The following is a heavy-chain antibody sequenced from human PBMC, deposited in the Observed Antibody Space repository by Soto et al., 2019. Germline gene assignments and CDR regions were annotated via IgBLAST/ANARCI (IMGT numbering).Heavy chain of an antibody. CDR3: AMGLSIWGSLGD. Sequence: EVQLVESGGGLVQPGGSLRLSCAASGFTFSSYSMNWVRQAPGKGLEWVSYISSSSSTIYYADSVKGRFTISRDNDKNALDLQMNSLRSEDTAVYYCAMGLSIWGSLGDWGQGTLVTVSS. D-gene: IGHD3-16*01. V-gene: IGHV3-48*01. J-gene: IGHJ4*02. CDR1: GFTFSSYS. CDR2: ISSSSSTI.